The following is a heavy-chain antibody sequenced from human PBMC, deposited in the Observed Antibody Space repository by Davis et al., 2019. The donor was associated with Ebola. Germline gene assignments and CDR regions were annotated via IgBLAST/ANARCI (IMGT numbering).Heavy chain of an antibody. CDR2: INAGNGNT. J-gene: IGHJ6*02. D-gene: IGHD3-3*01. V-gene: IGHV1-3*01. Sequence: ASVKVSCKASGYTFTSYAMHWVRQAPGQRLEWMGWINAGNGNTKYSQKFQGRVTITRDTSASTAYMELSSLRSEDTAVYYCARDRIRITIFGVVRYGMDVWGQGTTVTVSS. CDR3: ARDRIRITIFGVVRYGMDV. CDR1: GYTFTSYA.